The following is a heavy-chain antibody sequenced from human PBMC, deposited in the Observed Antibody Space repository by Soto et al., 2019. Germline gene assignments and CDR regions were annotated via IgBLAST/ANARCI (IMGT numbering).Heavy chain of an antibody. CDR3: ARVLRIYYYYYMDV. D-gene: IGHD5-12*01. J-gene: IGHJ6*03. CDR1: GFTFSSYW. Sequence: EVQLVESGGGLVQPGGSLRLSCAASGFTFSSYWMSWVRQAPGKGREWVANIKQDGSEKYYVDSVKGRFTISRDNAKNSLYLQMNSLRAEDTAVYYCARVLRIYYYYYMDVWGKGTTVTVSS. CDR2: IKQDGSEK. V-gene: IGHV3-7*01.